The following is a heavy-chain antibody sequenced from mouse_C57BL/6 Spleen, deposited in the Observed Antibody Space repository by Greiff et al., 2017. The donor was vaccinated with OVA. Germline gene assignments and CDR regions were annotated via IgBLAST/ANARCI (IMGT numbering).Heavy chain of an antibody. CDR3: ARQGDYDDWYFDV. Sequence: EVQVVASGGGLVQPGESLKLSCESNEYEFPSHDMSWVRKTPEKRLELVAAINSDGGSTYYPDTMERRFIISRDNTKKTLYLQMSSLRSEDTDLYYCARQGDYDDWYFDVWGTGTTVTVSS. CDR1: EYEFPSHD. J-gene: IGHJ1*03. CDR2: INSDGGST. D-gene: IGHD2-4*01. V-gene: IGHV5-2*01.